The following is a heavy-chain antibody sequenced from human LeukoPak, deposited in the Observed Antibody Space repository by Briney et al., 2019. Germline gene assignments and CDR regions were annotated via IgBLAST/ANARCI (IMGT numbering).Heavy chain of an antibody. V-gene: IGHV1-69*02. Sequence: SVKVSCKASGYTFSNYYMHWVRQAPGQGLEWMGRIIPILGIANYAQKFQGRVTITADKSTSTAYMELSSLRSEDTAVYYCATPGAGNYYDSSGYLPLFDYWGQGTLVTVSS. D-gene: IGHD3-22*01. CDR1: GYTFSNYY. J-gene: IGHJ4*02. CDR2: IIPILGIA. CDR3: ATPGAGNYYDSSGYLPLFDY.